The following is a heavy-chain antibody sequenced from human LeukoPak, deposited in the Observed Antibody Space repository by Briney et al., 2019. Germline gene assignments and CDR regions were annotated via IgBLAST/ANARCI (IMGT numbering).Heavy chain of an antibody. CDR3: AKGISRIAAADDY. V-gene: IGHV3-23*01. D-gene: IGHD6-13*01. CDR1: GFAFSSYA. J-gene: IGHJ4*02. Sequence: GGSLRLSCAASGFAFSSYAMSWVRQAPGKGLEWFSAISGSGGSTYYADSVKGRFTISRDNSENTLYLQMNSLRAEDTAVYYCAKGISRIAAADDYWGQGTLVTVSS. CDR2: ISGSGGST.